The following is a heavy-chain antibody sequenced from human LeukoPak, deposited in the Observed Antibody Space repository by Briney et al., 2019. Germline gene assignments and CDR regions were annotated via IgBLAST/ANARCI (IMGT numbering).Heavy chain of an antibody. D-gene: IGHD5-24*01. CDR2: INSISDTI. J-gene: IGHJ4*02. CDR3: ARGEVEMATILDY. V-gene: IGHV3-48*01. Sequence: GSLRLSCAASGFTFSGYSMNWVRQAPGKGLEWISYINSISDTIYYADSVKGRFTISRDNAKNSLYLQMNSLRAEDTAVYYCARGEVEMATILDYWGQGTLVTVSS. CDR1: GFTFSGYS.